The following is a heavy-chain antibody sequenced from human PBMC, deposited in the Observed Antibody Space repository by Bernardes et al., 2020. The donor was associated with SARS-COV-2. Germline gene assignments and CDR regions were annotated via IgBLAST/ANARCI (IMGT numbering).Heavy chain of an antibody. CDR2: FDPEDGET. J-gene: IGHJ6*02. Sequence: ASVKVSCKVSGYTLTELSMHWVRQAPGKGLEWMGGFDPEDGETIYAQKLQGRVTMTEDTSTDTAYMELSSLRSKDTAVYYCETVAVGGTRIVVVPAAMGYYYGMDVWGQGTTVTVSS. CDR1: GYTLTELS. CDR3: ETVAVGGTRIVVVPAAMGYYYGMDV. V-gene: IGHV1-24*01. D-gene: IGHD2-2*01.